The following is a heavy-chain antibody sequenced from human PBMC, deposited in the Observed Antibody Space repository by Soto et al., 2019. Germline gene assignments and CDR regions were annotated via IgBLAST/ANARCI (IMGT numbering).Heavy chain of an antibody. D-gene: IGHD1-7*01. CDR2: IIPIFGTA. CDR1: GGTFSSYA. J-gene: IGHJ6*02. V-gene: IGHV1-69*01. CDR3: ARHYVTGTTATYYYYYGMDV. Sequence: QVQLVQSGAEVKKPGSSVKVSCKASGGTFSSYAISWVRQAPGQGLELMGGIIPIFGTANYAQKFQGRVTITSAESTSTAYMEMSSLRSEQTAVYYCARHYVTGTTATYYYYYGMDVWGQGTTVTVSS.